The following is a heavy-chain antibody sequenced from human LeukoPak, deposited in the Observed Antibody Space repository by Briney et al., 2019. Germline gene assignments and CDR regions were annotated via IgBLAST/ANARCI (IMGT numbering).Heavy chain of an antibody. CDR1: GGSFSGYY. Sequence: SETLSLTCAVYGGSFSGYYWSWIRQPPGKGLEWIGEINHSGSTNYNPSLKSRVTISVDTSKNQFSLKLSSVTAADTAVYYCARVYYDLWSGWYFDYWGQGTLVTVSS. D-gene: IGHD3-3*01. CDR2: INHSGST. V-gene: IGHV4-34*01. J-gene: IGHJ4*02. CDR3: ARVYYDLWSGWYFDY.